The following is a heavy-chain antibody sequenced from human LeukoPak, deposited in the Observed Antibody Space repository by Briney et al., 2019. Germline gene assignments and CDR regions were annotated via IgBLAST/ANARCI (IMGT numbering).Heavy chain of an antibody. D-gene: IGHD5-12*01. J-gene: IGHJ4*02. CDR1: GFTFSSYG. CDR2: LNADGNSI. V-gene: IGHV3-74*01. Sequence: GGSLRLSCAASGFTFSSYGMHWVRQAPGKGLVWVSRLNADGNSITYADSVRGRFTISRDNAKNTVHLQMNSLRVEDTAIYFCAGAYSAYDPFDYWGQGILVTVSS. CDR3: AGAYSAYDPFDY.